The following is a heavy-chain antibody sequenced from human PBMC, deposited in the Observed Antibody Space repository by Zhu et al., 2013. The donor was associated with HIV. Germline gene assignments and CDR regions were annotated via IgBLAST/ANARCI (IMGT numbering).Heavy chain of an antibody. D-gene: IGHD2-2*03. J-gene: IGHJ4*02. CDR2: IIPIFGTA. CDR3: ARATGYCSSTSCSMYYFDY. CDR1: GGTFSSYA. Sequence: QVQLVQSGAEVKKPGSSVKVSCKASGGTFSSYAISWVRQAPGQGLEWMGGIIPIFGTANYAQKFQGRVTITADESTSTAYMELSSLRSEDTAVYYCARATGYCSSTSCSMYYFDYWAREPWSPVSS. V-gene: IGHV1-69*01.